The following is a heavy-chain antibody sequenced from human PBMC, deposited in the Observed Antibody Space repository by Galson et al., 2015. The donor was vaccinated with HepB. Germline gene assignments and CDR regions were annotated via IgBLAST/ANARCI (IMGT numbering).Heavy chain of an antibody. V-gene: IGHV3-66*02. CDR2: IYSGGST. D-gene: IGHD3-10*01. J-gene: IGHJ4*02. CDR3: ARDPPYYGSGSYQ. CDR1: GFTVSSNY. Sequence: SLRLSCAASGFTVSSNYMSWVRQAPGKGLEWVSVIYSGGSTYYADSVKGRFTISRDNSKNTLYLQMNSLRAEDTAVYYCARDPPYYGSGSYQWGQGTLVTVSS.